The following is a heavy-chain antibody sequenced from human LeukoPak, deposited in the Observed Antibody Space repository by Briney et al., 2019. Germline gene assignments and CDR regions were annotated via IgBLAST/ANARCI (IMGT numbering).Heavy chain of an antibody. J-gene: IGHJ4*02. D-gene: IGHD2-15*01. V-gene: IGHV1-8*02. Sequence: ASVKVSCKASGYTFTSYGISWVRQATGQGLEWMGWMNPNSGNTGYAQKFQGRVTMTRNTSISTAYMELSSLRSEDTAAYYCARGVGYCSGGSCYPYWGQGTLVTVSS. CDR1: GYTFTSYG. CDR3: ARGVGYCSGGSCYPY. CDR2: MNPNSGNT.